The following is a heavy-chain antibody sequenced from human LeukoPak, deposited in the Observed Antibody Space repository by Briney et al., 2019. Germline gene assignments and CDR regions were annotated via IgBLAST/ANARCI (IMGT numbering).Heavy chain of an antibody. D-gene: IGHD6-19*01. Sequence: GGSLRLSCAASGFTFSSYAMHWVRPAPGKGLEWVAVISFDGVNKYYADSVKGRFTIPRDTSKNTLYLQMNSLRADDTAVYYCARDRSLYSSGWTPDAFDIWGQGTMVTVSS. CDR1: GFTFSSYA. CDR2: ISFDGVNK. CDR3: ARDRSLYSSGWTPDAFDI. J-gene: IGHJ3*02. V-gene: IGHV3-30-3*01.